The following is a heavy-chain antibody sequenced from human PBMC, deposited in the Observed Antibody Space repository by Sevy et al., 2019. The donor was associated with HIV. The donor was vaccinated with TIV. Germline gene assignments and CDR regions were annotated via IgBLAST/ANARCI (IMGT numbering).Heavy chain of an antibody. J-gene: IGHJ5*01. D-gene: IGHD2-2*01. CDR1: GDSITSNYY. Sequence: SETLSLTCTVTGDSITSNYYWGWIRQSPGKSLEWIGSMFHSGTTYFNPSLASRVTISLDTSKHHLSLNLSSVTAADTAVYYCARFKDRSCSSTNSYLRWFDSWGQGTPVTVSS. CDR3: ARFKDRSCSSTNSYLRWFDS. CDR2: MFHSGTT. V-gene: IGHV4-38-2*02.